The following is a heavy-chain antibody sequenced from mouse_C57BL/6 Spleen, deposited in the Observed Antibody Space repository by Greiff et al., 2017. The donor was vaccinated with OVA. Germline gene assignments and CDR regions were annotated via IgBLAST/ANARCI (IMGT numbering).Heavy chain of an antibody. CDR1: GYTFTDYN. J-gene: IGHJ1*03. Sequence: VQLQQSGPELVKPGASVKMSCKASGYTFTDYNMHWVKQSHGKSLEWIGYINPNNGGTSYNQKFKGKATLTVNKSSSTAYMELRSLTSEDSAVYYCAYSNYDWYFDVWGTGTTVTVSS. CDR2: INPNNGGT. CDR3: AYSNYDWYFDV. V-gene: IGHV1-22*01. D-gene: IGHD2-5*01.